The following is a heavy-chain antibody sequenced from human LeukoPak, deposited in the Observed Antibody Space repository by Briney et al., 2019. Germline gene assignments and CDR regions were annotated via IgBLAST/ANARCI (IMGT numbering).Heavy chain of an antibody. CDR2: IRPSGGST. D-gene: IGHD6-13*01. CDR3: ARAESSNWYAGIDY. J-gene: IGHJ4*02. CDR1: GYTFTKFF. Sequence: ASVKVSCKASGYTFTKFFMHWVRQAPGQGLEWMGIIRPSGGSTNSAQRFQGRVTMTSDTSTSTVYMVLSSLTSADTAVYYCARAESSNWYAGIDYWGQGTLVTVSS. V-gene: IGHV1-46*01.